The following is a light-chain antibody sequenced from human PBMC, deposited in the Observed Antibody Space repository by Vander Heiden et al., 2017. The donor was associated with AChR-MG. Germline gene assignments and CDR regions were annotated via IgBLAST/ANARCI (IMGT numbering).Light chain of an antibody. CDR3: QQYNNWPLT. CDR1: QSVSSN. V-gene: IGKV3-15*01. J-gene: IGKJ4*01. CDR2: GAS. Sequence: EIVIPQSPATLSVSPGERATLSFRASQSVSSNLAWFQQKPGQAPRLLIYGASTRATGIPARFSGSGSGTEFTLTISSLQSEDFAVYYCQQYNNWPLTFGGGTKVESK.